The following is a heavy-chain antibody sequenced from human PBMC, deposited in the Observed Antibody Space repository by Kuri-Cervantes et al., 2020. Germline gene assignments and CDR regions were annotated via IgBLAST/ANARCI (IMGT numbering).Heavy chain of an antibody. CDR3: ARSPYSSSSLSLDY. Sequence: GESLKISCAASGFTFSSYSMNWVRQAPGKGLEWVSSISSSSSYIYYADSVKGRFTISRDNAKNSLYLQMNSLRAEDTAVYYCARSPYSSSSLSLDYWGQGTLVTVSS. D-gene: IGHD6-6*01. CDR1: GFTFSSYS. J-gene: IGHJ4*02. CDR2: ISSSSSYI. V-gene: IGHV3-21*01.